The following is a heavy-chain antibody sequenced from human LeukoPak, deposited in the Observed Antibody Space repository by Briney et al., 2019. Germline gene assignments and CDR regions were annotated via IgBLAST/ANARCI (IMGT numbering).Heavy chain of an antibody. D-gene: IGHD3-10*01. CDR3: ARIQRELLWFGESYYFDY. J-gene: IGHJ4*02. CDR1: GYSISSGYY. CDR2: IYHSGST. Sequence: SETLSLTCTVSGYSISSGYYWGWIRQPPGKGLEWIGSIYHSGSTYYNPSLKSRVTISVDTSKNQFSLKLSSVTAADTAVYYCARIQRELLWFGESYYFDYWGQGTLVTVSS. V-gene: IGHV4-38-2*02.